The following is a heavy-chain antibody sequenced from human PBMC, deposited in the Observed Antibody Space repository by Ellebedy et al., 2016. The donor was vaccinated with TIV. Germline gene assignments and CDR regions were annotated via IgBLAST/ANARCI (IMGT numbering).Heavy chain of an antibody. CDR2: ISASDIST. V-gene: IGHV3-23*01. Sequence: GESLKISCGASGFRFSNFAMTWVRQAPGKGLEWVSSISASDISTDYADSVRGRVTISRDNSKNTLYLQMNSLRADDTALYYCAKLDSSGYYYGRFDYWGQGTLVTVSS. CDR1: GFRFSNFA. D-gene: IGHD3-22*01. J-gene: IGHJ4*02. CDR3: AKLDSSGYYYGRFDY.